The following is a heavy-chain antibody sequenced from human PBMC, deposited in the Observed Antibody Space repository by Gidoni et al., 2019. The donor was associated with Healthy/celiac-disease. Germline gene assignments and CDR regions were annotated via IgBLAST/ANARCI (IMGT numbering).Heavy chain of an antibody. D-gene: IGHD3-10*01. CDR1: GFTFSSYA. Sequence: EVQLVESGGGLVQPGGSLRLSCSASGFTFSSYAMHWVRQAPGKGLEYVSAISSNGGSTYYADSVKGRFTISRDNSKNTLYLQMSSLRAEDTAVYYCVKEESHGSGRSRLDYWGQGTLVTVSS. V-gene: IGHV3-64D*08. CDR2: ISSNGGST. CDR3: VKEESHGSGRSRLDY. J-gene: IGHJ4*02.